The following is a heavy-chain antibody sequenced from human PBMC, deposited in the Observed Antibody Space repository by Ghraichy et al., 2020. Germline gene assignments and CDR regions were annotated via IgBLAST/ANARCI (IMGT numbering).Heavy chain of an antibody. CDR2: IYNSGST. Sequence: SETLSLTCTVSCGSISSYYWSWIRQPPGKGLEWIGYIYNSGSTNYNPSLKSRVTMSVETSKNQFSLKLSSVTAADTAVYYCATYYYDSSGYLGVDAFDIWGQGTMVTVSS. CDR1: CGSISSYY. J-gene: IGHJ3*02. D-gene: IGHD3-22*01. CDR3: ATYYYDSSGYLGVDAFDI. V-gene: IGHV4-59*08.